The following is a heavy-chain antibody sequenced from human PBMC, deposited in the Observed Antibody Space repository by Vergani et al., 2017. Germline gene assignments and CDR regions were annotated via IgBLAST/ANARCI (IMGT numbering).Heavy chain of an antibody. Sequence: QVQLVESGGGEVQPGRSLRLSCPAAGFPFSDYGVHWVRQAPGKGLEWESVISYDGNKKNYADSVKGGFTISRDNSNNTLYLEMNALRAEDTAVYYCARDFLTKVTTLDYYYMDVWGKGTTVTVSS. CDR1: GFPFSDYG. CDR3: ARDFLTKVTTLDYYYMDV. J-gene: IGHJ6*03. D-gene: IGHD4-11*01. CDR2: ISYDGNKK. V-gene: IGHV3-30*03.